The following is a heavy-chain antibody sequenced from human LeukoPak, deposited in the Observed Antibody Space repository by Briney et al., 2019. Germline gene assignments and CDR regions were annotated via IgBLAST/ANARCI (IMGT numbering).Heavy chain of an antibody. CDR3: ARDPTLPGAMDV. Sequence: GGSLRLSCAASGFTFSSYCMDWVRQTPGKGLEWVSSISSSSSYIYYADSVKGRFTISRDNAKNSLYLQMNSLRAEDTAVYYCARDPTLPGAMDVWGKGTTVTVSS. V-gene: IGHV3-21*01. D-gene: IGHD3-10*01. CDR2: ISSSSSYI. CDR1: GFTFSSYC. J-gene: IGHJ6*03.